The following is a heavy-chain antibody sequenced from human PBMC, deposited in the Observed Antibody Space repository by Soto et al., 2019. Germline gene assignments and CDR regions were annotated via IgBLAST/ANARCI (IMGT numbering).Heavy chain of an antibody. CDR1: GYTFTSYG. CDR3: ARDRGDIVATIPNYFDY. Sequence: QVQLVQSGAEVKKPGASVKVSCKASGYTFTSYGISWVRQAPGQGLEWMGWISAYNGNTNYAQKLQGRVTMTTDTTTSTAYMELRRLRSDDTAVYYCARDRGDIVATIPNYFDYWGQGTLVTVSS. J-gene: IGHJ4*02. D-gene: IGHD5-12*01. CDR2: ISAYNGNT. V-gene: IGHV1-18*01.